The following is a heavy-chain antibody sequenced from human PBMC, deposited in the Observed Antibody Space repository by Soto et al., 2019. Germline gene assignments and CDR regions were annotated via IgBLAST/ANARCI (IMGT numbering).Heavy chain of an antibody. CDR2: IKSKTDGGTT. D-gene: IGHD3-22*01. Sequence: GGSLRLSCAASGFTFSNAWMNWVRQAPGKGLEWVGRIKSKTDGGTTDYAAPAKGRFTISRDDSKNTLYLQMNSLKTEDTAVYYCTTDYVLIAVVIRPLDYWGQGTLVTVSS. V-gene: IGHV3-15*07. J-gene: IGHJ4*02. CDR1: GFTFSNAW. CDR3: TTDYVLIAVVIRPLDY.